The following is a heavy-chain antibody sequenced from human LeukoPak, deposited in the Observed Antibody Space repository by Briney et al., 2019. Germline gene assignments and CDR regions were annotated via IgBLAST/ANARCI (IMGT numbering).Heavy chain of an antibody. D-gene: IGHD2-21*02. Sequence: PGGSLRLSCAASGFTFSTYTMNWVRQAPGKGLEWVSSITGSSSYKYYADSVKGRFTISRDNAKNSLYLQMNSMRAEDTAVYYCSRDRIVVVTATFDYWGQGTPVTVSS. CDR1: GFTFSTYT. CDR3: SRDRIVVVTATFDY. J-gene: IGHJ4*02. V-gene: IGHV3-21*01. CDR2: ITGSSSYK.